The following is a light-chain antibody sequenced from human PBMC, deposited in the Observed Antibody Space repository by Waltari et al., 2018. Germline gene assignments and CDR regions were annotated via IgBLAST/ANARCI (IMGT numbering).Light chain of an antibody. CDR2: DTN. Sequence: QTVVTQEPSLSVSAGGTVTLTCGLSSGSVSTTSYSSWYQQAPGQAPRTLIFDTNTRSSGVPDRFSGSILDNKAALTITGAQADDESDYYCVLSMGSGIWVFGGGTKLTVL. J-gene: IGLJ3*02. CDR1: SGSVSTTSY. CDR3: VLSMGSGIWV. V-gene: IGLV8-61*01.